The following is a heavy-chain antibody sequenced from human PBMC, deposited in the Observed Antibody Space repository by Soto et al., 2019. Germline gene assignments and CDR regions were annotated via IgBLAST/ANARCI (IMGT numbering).Heavy chain of an antibody. J-gene: IGHJ5*02. CDR1: GYMFSTYD. V-gene: IGHV1-8*01. D-gene: IGHD1-20*01. CDR2: LNPNSGNT. Sequence: QVQLVQSGAEVKKPGASVKVSCKASGYMFSTYDINWVRQAPGQGLEWIGWLNPNSGNTGYAQKCQGRVNMTRNTSINTAYMELSSLASDDTAVYYCARDHRYNWNDEGWFDPWGQGTLVTVSS. CDR3: ARDHRYNWNDEGWFDP.